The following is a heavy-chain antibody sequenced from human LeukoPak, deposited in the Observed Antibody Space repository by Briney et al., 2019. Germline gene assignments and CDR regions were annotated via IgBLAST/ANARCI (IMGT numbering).Heavy chain of an antibody. Sequence: PGGSLRLSCAASGFTFSSFWMTWVRQAPGKRLEYVANIKQDGTDKYYVGSVKGRFTISRDNAKNSLYLQMSSLRAEDTAAYYCARDRYRGSYYFDYWGQGTLVTVSS. CDR3: ARDRYRGSYYFDY. V-gene: IGHV3-7*01. CDR2: IKQDGTDK. D-gene: IGHD5-12*01. CDR1: GFTFSSFW. J-gene: IGHJ4*02.